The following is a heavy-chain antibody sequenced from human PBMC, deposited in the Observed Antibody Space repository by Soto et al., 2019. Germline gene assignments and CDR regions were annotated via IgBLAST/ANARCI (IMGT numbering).Heavy chain of an antibody. CDR3: VMVDNYVTPTPQDV. J-gene: IGHJ6*02. CDR2: ISPYTGNT. CDR1: GYIFVNYV. V-gene: IGHV1-18*01. D-gene: IGHD3-16*01. Sequence: QVQLVQSGDEVKKPGASVKVSCKASGYIFVNYVIAWVRQAPGQGLGWMGWISPYTGNTHSATKIQGRLTMTTDTSTSTAYMDLGSLTSDDTAVYYCVMVDNYVTPTPQDVWGQGTTVTVSS.